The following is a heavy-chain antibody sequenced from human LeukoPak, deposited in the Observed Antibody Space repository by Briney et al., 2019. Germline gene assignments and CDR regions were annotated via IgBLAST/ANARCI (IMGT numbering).Heavy chain of an antibody. CDR3: ARCHYYGSGSYPY. CDR1: GYNFTSYW. CDR2: IDPSDSYT. D-gene: IGHD3-10*01. J-gene: IGHJ4*02. Sequence: GESLKISCKGSGYNFTSYWISWVRQLPGKGLEWMGRIDPSDSYTNYSPSFQGHVTISADKSISTAYLQWSILKASNTPMYYCARCHYYGSGSYPYWGQGTLVTVSS. V-gene: IGHV5-10-1*01.